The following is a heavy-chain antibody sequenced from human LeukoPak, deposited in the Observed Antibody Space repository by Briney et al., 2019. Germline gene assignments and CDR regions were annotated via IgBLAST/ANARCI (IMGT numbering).Heavy chain of an antibody. CDR2: NNANAHAT. CDR1: GFTFRRYA. Sequence: GGSLRLSCAASGFTFRRYAMSGVRQGPRMGLDWVSSNNANAHATYYADSVEGRVTITRDNSKNKMYVQLKSLSAEDTATYYCERDPYNSSLYRVEYWGQRTLGTVSS. V-gene: IGHV3-23*01. D-gene: IGHD1-20*01. J-gene: IGHJ4*02. CDR3: ERDPYNSSLYRVEY.